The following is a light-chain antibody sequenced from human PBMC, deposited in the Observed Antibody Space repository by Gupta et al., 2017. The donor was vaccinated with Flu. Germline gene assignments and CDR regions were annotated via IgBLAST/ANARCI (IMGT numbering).Light chain of an antibody. CDR3: QQVDNVPFT. V-gene: IGKV1-33*01. CDR1: HDISTY. J-gene: IGKJ4*01. CDR2: DAS. Sequence: DIQMTQSPSSLSASVGDRVTMTCQASHDISTYLKWYQQKPGKAPKVLIYDASNLEIGVPPRFSGSGSGTHFTLTINSLQPEDLGTYYCQQVDNVPFTFGGGTKVEIK.